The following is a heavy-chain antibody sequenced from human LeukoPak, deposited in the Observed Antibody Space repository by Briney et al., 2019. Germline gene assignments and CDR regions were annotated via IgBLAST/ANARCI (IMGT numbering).Heavy chain of an antibody. D-gene: IGHD4-17*01. V-gene: IGHV4-61*08. CDR1: GGSISSDGYY. Sequence: SETLSLTCTVSGGSISSDGYYWSWIRQTPGKGLEWIGYIYYSGSTNYNPSLKSRVTISVDTSKNQFSLKLSSVTAADTAVYYCARANGDYDPLDYYYGMDVWGQGTTVTVSS. CDR3: ARANGDYDPLDYYYGMDV. J-gene: IGHJ6*02. CDR2: IYYSGST.